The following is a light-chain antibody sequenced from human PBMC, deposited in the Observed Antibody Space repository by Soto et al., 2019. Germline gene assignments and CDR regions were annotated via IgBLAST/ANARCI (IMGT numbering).Light chain of an antibody. Sequence: EIVLTQSPATLSASPGERATLSCRASQSVSNSYLAWYQQKPGQAPMLLIYGASSRATGIPDRFSGSGSGTDFTLTISRLEPEDFAVYYCQQYCSSPRTFGQGTKLEIK. CDR3: QQYCSSPRT. J-gene: IGKJ2*01. CDR2: GAS. CDR1: QSVSNSY. V-gene: IGKV3-20*01.